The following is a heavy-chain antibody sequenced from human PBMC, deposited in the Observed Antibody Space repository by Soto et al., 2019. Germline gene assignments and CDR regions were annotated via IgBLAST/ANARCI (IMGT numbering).Heavy chain of an antibody. CDR1: GGSISSYY. D-gene: IGHD5-12*01. J-gene: IGHJ4*02. CDR3: ARVDGYNYPIDC. V-gene: IGHV4-59*01. Sequence: QVQLQESGPGLVKPSETLSLTCTVSGGSISSYYWSWIRQPPGKGLEWIGYIYYSGSTNYNPSLKSRVTISVDTSKNQFSLKLSSVTAADTAVYYCARVDGYNYPIDCWGQGTLVTVSS. CDR2: IYYSGST.